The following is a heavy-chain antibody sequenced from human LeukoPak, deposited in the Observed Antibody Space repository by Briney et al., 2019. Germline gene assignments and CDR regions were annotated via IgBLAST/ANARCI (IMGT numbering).Heavy chain of an antibody. CDR2: ISYDGSNK. CDR1: GFTFSSYA. J-gene: IGHJ4*02. CDR3: ARGGSNPEQAAAADY. D-gene: IGHD6-13*01. Sequence: GRSLRLSCAASGFTFSSYAMHWVRQAPGKGLEWVAVISYDGSNKYYVDSVKGRFTISRDNSKNTLYLQMNSLRAEDTAVYYCARGGSNPEQAAAADYWGQGTLVTLSS. V-gene: IGHV3-30-3*01.